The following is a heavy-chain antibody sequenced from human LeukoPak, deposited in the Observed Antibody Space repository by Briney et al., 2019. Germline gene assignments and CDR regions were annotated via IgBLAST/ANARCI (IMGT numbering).Heavy chain of an antibody. J-gene: IGHJ4*02. CDR3: ANPGRRHYCDSSGYSGYY. D-gene: IGHD3-22*01. CDR2: ISGSGGST. Sequence: PGGSLRRSCAASGFTFSSYAMSWVREAPGKGLEWVSAISGSGGSTYYADSVKGRFTISRDNSKNTLYLQMNSLRAEDTAVYYCANPGRRHYCDSSGYSGYYWGQGTLVTVSS. CDR1: GFTFSSYA. V-gene: IGHV3-23*01.